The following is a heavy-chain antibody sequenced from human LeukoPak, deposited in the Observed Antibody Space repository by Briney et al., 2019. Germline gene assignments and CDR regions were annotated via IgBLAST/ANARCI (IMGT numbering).Heavy chain of an antibody. Sequence: SVKVSCKASGGTFSSYAISWVRQAPGQGLEWMGRIIPILGIASYAQKFQGRVTMTRDTSTSTVYMELSSLRSEDTAVYYCARVAYDFWSGYYIKTFDYWGQGTLVTVSS. CDR2: IIPILGIA. V-gene: IGHV1-69*04. CDR1: GGTFSSYA. D-gene: IGHD3-3*01. J-gene: IGHJ4*02. CDR3: ARVAYDFWSGYYIKTFDY.